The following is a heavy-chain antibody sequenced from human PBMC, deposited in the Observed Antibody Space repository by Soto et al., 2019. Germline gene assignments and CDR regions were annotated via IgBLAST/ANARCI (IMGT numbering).Heavy chain of an antibody. CDR1: GFTFSSYS. CDR3: ARSVPVDY. V-gene: IGHV3-48*02. J-gene: IGHJ4*02. Sequence: PGGSLRLSCAASGFTFSSYSMNWVRQAPGKGLEWVSYISSSSSSTMYYADSVQGRFTISRDNAKNSLYLQMDSLTDEDTAVYYCARSVPVDYWGQGTLVTVSS. CDR2: ISSSSSSTM.